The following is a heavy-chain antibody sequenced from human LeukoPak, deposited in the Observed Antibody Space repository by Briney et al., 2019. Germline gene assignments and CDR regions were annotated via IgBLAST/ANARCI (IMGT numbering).Heavy chain of an antibody. Sequence: RASVKVSCKVSGYTLTELSMHWVRQAPGKGLEWMGGFDPEDGETIYAQKFQGRVTMTEDTSTDTAYMELSSLRSEDTAVYYCAIDLGPCGGDCYSGFPFDYWGQGTLVTVSS. V-gene: IGHV1-24*01. J-gene: IGHJ4*02. D-gene: IGHD2-21*02. CDR1: GYTLTELS. CDR3: AIDLGPCGGDCYSGFPFDY. CDR2: FDPEDGET.